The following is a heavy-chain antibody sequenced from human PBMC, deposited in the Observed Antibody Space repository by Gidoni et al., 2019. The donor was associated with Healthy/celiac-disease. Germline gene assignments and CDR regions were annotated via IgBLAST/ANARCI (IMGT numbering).Heavy chain of an antibody. CDR3: ARAGGDYDFWSGTLYYYYYYGMDV. J-gene: IGHJ6*02. CDR2: IWYDGSNK. Sequence: QVQLVESGGGVVQPGRSLSLSCAASALTFSSCGMRWVRKAPGKGLEWVAVIWYDGSNKYYADSVKGRFTISRDNSKNTLYLQMNSLRAEDTAVYYCARAGGDYDFWSGTLYYYYYYGMDVWGQGTTVTVSS. D-gene: IGHD3-3*01. V-gene: IGHV3-33*01. CDR1: ALTFSSCG.